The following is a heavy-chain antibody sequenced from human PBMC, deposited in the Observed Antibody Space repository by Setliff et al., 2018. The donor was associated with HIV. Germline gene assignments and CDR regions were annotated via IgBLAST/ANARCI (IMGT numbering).Heavy chain of an antibody. Sequence: SETLSLTCSVSGDSIGTYYWNWIRQTPGKRLEWIGFFYYGGSTDYNPALKNRVAISVDTSRNRVSLKMTSVAAADTAVYYCARARLLGGFLSWGRGALVTVSS. CDR3: ARARLLGGFLS. J-gene: IGHJ5*02. CDR1: GDSIGTYY. V-gene: IGHV4-59*01. CDR2: FYYGGST. D-gene: IGHD7-27*01.